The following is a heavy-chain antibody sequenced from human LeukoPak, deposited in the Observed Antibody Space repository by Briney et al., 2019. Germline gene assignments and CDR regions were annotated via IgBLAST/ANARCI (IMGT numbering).Heavy chain of an antibody. Sequence: GGSLRLSCAASGLTFSNYWMDWVRQAPGKGLEWVANIKQDGSEKNYVDSVKGRSTISRDNAKNSLYLQMNTLRADDTAVYYCARDGFGTGSNWGQGTLVTVSS. D-gene: IGHD3-16*01. V-gene: IGHV3-7*03. CDR1: GLTFSNYW. CDR3: ARDGFGTGSN. J-gene: IGHJ4*02. CDR2: IKQDGSEK.